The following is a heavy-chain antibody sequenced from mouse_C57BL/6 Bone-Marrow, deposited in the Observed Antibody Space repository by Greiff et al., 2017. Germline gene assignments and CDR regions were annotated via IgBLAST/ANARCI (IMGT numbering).Heavy chain of an antibody. CDR1: GYSITSGYY. J-gene: IGHJ4*01. CDR2: ISYDGSN. CDR3: ARAYSNPYYYAMDY. D-gene: IGHD2-5*01. Sequence: EVQLQESGPGLVKPSQSLSLTCSVTGYSITSGYYWNWIRQFPGNKLEWMGYISYDGSNNYNPSLKNRISITRDTSKNQFFLKLNSVTTEDTATYYCARAYSNPYYYAMDYWGQGTSVTVSS. V-gene: IGHV3-6*01.